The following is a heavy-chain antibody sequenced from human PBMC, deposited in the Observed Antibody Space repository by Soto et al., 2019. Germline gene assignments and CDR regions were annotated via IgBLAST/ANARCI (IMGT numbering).Heavy chain of an antibody. V-gene: IGHV1-24*01. CDR2: FDPEDGQT. CDR3: ATSLELPLGVDI. Sequence: ASVKVSCKDSGYSLTELSIHWVRQAPEKGLEWMGSFDPEDGQTINKQKFQDRVTMTGDTSSDTGYMELSNLRSEDTAIYYCATSLELPLGVDIWGQGTTVTSP. D-gene: IGHD1-7*01. CDR1: GYSLTELS. J-gene: IGHJ6*02.